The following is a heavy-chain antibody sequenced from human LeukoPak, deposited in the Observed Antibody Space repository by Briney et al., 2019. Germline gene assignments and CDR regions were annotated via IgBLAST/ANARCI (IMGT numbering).Heavy chain of an antibody. D-gene: IGHD5-18*01. CDR3: ARLRGQLWLRTYYYYYYMDV. CDR1: GGSICSSSYY. J-gene: IGHJ6*03. V-gene: IGHV4-39*07. CDR2: IYYSGST. Sequence: TSETLSLTCTVSGGSICSSSYYWGWIRQPPGKGLEWIGSIYYSGSTYYNPSLKSRVTISVDTSKNQFSLKLSSVTAADTAVYYCARLRGQLWLRTYYYYYYMDVWGKGTTVTVSS.